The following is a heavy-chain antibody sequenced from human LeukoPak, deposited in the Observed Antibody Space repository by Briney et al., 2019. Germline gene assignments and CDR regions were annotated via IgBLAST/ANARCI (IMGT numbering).Heavy chain of an antibody. V-gene: IGHV1-18*01. Sequence: GASVKVSCKASGYTFTSYGISWVRQAPGQGLEWMGWISAYNGNTSYAQKLQGRVTVTTDTSTSTAYMELRSLRSDDTAVYYCARGLGFSSWYLAGMDVWGQGTTVTVSS. D-gene: IGHD6-13*01. CDR1: GYTFTSYG. CDR2: ISAYNGNT. CDR3: ARGLGFSSWYLAGMDV. J-gene: IGHJ6*02.